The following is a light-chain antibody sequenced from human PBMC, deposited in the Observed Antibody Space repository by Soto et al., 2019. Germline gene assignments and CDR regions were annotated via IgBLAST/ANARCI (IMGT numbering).Light chain of an antibody. CDR2: DVT. Sequence: QSVLTQPRSVSGSPGQSVTISCTGTSSDVGGRNCVSWYQQHPGKAPQLMIYDVTQRPSGVPDRFSGSKSGNTASLTISGLQAEDEDDYYCCSHSAYYTFVFGTGTKLTVL. V-gene: IGLV2-11*01. J-gene: IGLJ1*01. CDR1: SSDVGGRNC. CDR3: CSHSAYYTFV.